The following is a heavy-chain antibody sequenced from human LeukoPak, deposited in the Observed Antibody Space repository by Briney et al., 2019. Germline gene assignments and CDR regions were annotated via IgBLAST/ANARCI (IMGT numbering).Heavy chain of an antibody. Sequence: ASVKVSCKASGYTFTGYYMHWVRQAPGQGLEWMGWINPNSGGTNYAQKFQGRVTMTRDTSISTAYMELSRLRSDDTAVYYCARRHTYYYDGSGSSWGQGTLVTVSS. CDR1: GYTFTGYY. D-gene: IGHD3-22*01. V-gene: IGHV1-2*02. J-gene: IGHJ1*01. CDR3: ARRHTYYYDGSGSS. CDR2: INPNSGGT.